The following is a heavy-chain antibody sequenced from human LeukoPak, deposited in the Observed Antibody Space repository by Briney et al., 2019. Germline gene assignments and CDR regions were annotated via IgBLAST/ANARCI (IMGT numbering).Heavy chain of an antibody. J-gene: IGHJ3*02. CDR2: IKRDGSEK. CDR1: GISLRPYW. Sequence: GSLRLSCAASGISLRPYWMSWVRQAPGKGLEWVASIKRDGSEKYYVDSVKGRFTISRDNGKNSLYLQMNSLRVEDTAVYHCVREASGGAKGVSGTFDIWGQGTLVTVSS. V-gene: IGHV3-7*01. D-gene: IGHD4/OR15-4a*01. CDR3: VREASGGAKGVSGTFDI.